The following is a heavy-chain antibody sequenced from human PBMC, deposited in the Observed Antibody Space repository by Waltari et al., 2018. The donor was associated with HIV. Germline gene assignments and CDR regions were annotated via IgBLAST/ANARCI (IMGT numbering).Heavy chain of an antibody. Sequence: EVQLVESGGGLVQPGRSMRLSCAASGFPFDDYAMHWVRQAPGKGLEWVSGISWNCGSICYADSVKGRFTISRDNAKNSLYLQMNSLRAEDTALYYCAKGQTLYWYFDLWGRGTLVTVSS. CDR3: AKGQTLYWYFDL. CDR1: GFPFDDYA. J-gene: IGHJ2*01. V-gene: IGHV3-9*01. CDR2: ISWNCGSI.